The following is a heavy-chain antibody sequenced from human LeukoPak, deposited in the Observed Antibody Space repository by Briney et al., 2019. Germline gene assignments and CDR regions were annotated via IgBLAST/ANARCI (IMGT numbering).Heavy chain of an antibody. D-gene: IGHD3-22*01. CDR2: IWYDGSNK. CDR3: ARDVGYDSSGYYLNYYYYGMDV. Sequence: PGRSLRLSCAASEFTFSSYGMHWVRQAPGKGLEWVAVIWYDGSNKYYADSVKGRFTISRDNSKNTLYLQMNNLRAEDTAVYYCARDVGYDSSGYYLNYYYYGMDVWGQGTTVTVSS. CDR1: EFTFSSYG. V-gene: IGHV3-33*01. J-gene: IGHJ6*02.